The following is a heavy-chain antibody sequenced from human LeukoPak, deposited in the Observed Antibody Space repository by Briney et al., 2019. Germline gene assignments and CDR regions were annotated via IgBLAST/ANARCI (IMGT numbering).Heavy chain of an antibody. J-gene: IGHJ6*04. CDR1: GGSISSYY. CDR2: IYYSGST. CDR3: ARAQVVLYTEDYGDYRNSYGMDV. V-gene: IGHV4-59*01. Sequence: SETLSLTCTVSGGSISSYYWSWIRQPPGKGLEWIGYIYYSGSTNYNPSLKSRVTISVDTSKNQFSLKLSSVTAADTAVYYCARAQVVLYTEDYGDYRNSYGMDVWGKGTTVTVSS. D-gene: IGHD4-17*01.